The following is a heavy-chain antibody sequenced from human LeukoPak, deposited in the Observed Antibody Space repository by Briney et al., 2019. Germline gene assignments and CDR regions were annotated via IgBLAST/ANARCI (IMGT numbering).Heavy chain of an antibody. CDR1: GYTFTSYG. CDR3: ARDRGEGGWLRLHGY. V-gene: IGHV1-18*01. D-gene: IGHD5-12*01. Sequence: ASVKVSCKASGYTFTSYGISWVRQAPGQGLEWMGWISAYNGNTNYAQKLQGRVTMTTDTSTSTAYMELRSLRSDDTAVYYCARDRGEGGWLRLHGYWGQGTLVTVSS. J-gene: IGHJ4*02. CDR2: ISAYNGNT.